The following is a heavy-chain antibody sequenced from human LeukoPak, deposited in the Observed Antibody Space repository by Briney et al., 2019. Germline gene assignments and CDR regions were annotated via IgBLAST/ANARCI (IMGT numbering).Heavy chain of an antibody. CDR2: IYHLGST. CDR1: GASISRGGYY. V-gene: IGHV4-31*03. CDR3: ARVPIGSSYYYMDV. Sequence: SETLSLTCTVSGASISRGGYYWSWIRQHPGKGLEWIGYIYHLGSTYYNPSLKSRLTISIDTSKNQFSLNLRSVTAADTAMYYCARVPIGSSYYYMDVCGKGTSVTVSS. D-gene: IGHD2-15*01. J-gene: IGHJ6*03.